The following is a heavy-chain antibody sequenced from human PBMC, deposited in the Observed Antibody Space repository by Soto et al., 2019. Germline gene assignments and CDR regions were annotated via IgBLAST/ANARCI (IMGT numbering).Heavy chain of an antibody. CDR3: ASGGIKITIFGVVITPPAHPNPFDY. J-gene: IGHJ4*02. CDR2: IIPIFGTA. D-gene: IGHD3-3*01. V-gene: IGHV1-69*13. Sequence: SVKVSCKASGGTFSSYSISWVRQAPGQGLEWMGGIIPIFGTANYAQKFQGRVTMTADESTRTAYMELSSLRSEDTAVYYWASGGIKITIFGVVITPPAHPNPFDYWGQGTLVTVSS. CDR1: GGTFSSYS.